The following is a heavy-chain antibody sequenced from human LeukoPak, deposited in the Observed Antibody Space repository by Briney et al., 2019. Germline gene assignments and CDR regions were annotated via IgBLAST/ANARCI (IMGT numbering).Heavy chain of an antibody. CDR2: IYTSGST. CDR3: ARDKYSGSYFSNWFDP. V-gene: IGHV4-4*07. J-gene: IGHJ5*02. Sequence: SETLSLTCTVSGGSISSYYWSWIRQPAGKGLEWIGRIYTSGSTNYNPSLKSRVTMSVDTSKNQFSLKLSSVTAADTAVYYCARDKYSGSYFSNWFDPWGQGTLVTVSS. CDR1: GGSISSYY. D-gene: IGHD1-26*01.